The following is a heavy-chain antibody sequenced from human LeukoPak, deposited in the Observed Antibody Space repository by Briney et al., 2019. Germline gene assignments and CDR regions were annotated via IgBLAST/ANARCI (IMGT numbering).Heavy chain of an antibody. J-gene: IGHJ4*02. CDR1: GYTFTSYG. V-gene: IGHV1-18*01. Sequence: ASVKVSCKASGYTFTSYGISWVRQAPGQGLEWMGWISAYNGNTNYAQKLQGRVTMTTDTSTSTAYMELRSLRSDDTAVYYCARPYSGYDFWGYFDYWGQGTLVTVSS. CDR3: ARPYSGYDFWGYFDY. CDR2: ISAYNGNT. D-gene: IGHD5-12*01.